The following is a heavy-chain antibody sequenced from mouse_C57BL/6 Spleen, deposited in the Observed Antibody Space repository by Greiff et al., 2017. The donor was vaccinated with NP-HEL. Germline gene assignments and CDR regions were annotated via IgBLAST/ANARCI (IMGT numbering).Heavy chain of an antibody. CDR1: GFTFSDYG. CDR2: ISSGSSTI. D-gene: IGHD1-1*01. CDR3: ARDYGSSYWYFDV. J-gene: IGHJ1*03. Sequence: VQLKESGGGLVKPGGSLKLSCAASGFTFSDYGMHWVRQAPEKGLEWVAYISSGSSTIYYADTVKGRFTISRDNAKNTLFLQMTSLRSEDTAMDYCARDYGSSYWYFDVWGTGTTVTVSS. V-gene: IGHV5-17*01.